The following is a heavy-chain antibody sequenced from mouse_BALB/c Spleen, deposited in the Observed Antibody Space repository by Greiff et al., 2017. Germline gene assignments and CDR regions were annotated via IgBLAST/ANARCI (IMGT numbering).Heavy chain of an antibody. V-gene: IGHV1-55*01. Sequence: VQLQQSGAELVRSGASVKLSCTASGFNFTSYWINWVKLRPGQGLEWIGDIYPGSGSTNYNEKFKSKATLTVDTSSSTAYMQLSSLASEDSALYYCAREGYYRYWYFDVWGAGTTVTVSS. J-gene: IGHJ1*01. CDR2: IYPGSGST. D-gene: IGHD2-14*01. CDR1: GFNFTSYW. CDR3: AREGYYRYWYFDV.